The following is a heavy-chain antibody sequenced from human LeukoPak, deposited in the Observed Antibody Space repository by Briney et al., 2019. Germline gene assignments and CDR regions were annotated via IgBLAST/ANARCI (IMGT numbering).Heavy chain of an antibody. CDR1: GFTFDEYS. D-gene: IGHD3-3*01. Sequence: GGSLRLSCAASGFTFDEYSMHWVRQAPGKGLEWVSLISGDGGSTYYADSVKGRFTISRDNSKKSLYLQMNSLRTEDTALYYCAKVMSGYRDPFDYWGQGSLVTASS. J-gene: IGHJ4*02. CDR2: ISGDGGST. V-gene: IGHV3-43*02. CDR3: AKVMSGYRDPFDY.